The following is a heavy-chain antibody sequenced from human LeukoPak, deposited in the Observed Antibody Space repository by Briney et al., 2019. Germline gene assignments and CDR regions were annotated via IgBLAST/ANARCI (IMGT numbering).Heavy chain of an antibody. CDR2: ISYSGTT. V-gene: IGHV4-59*05. CDR3: AANSADYNTLGSSYKV. Sequence: PSETLSLTCTVSGGSISSYYWSWIRQSPGKGLEWIGSISYSGTTYYNPSLKSRVTISVDTSKNQFSLKLSSVTAADSAVYYCAANSADYNTLGSSYKVWGQGTLVTVSS. CDR1: GGSISSYY. J-gene: IGHJ4*02. D-gene: IGHD3-10*01.